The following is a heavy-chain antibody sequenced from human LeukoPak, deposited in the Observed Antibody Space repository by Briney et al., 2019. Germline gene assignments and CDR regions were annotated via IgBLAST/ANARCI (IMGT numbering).Heavy chain of an antibody. V-gene: IGHV1-69*04. CDR2: IIPILGIA. CDR1: GGTFSSYA. Sequence: GASVKVSCKASGGTFSSYAISWVRQAPGQPLEWMGRIIPILGIANYAQKFQGRVTITADKSTSTAYMELSSLRSEDTAVYYCAREVDYYGGDYWGQGTLVTVSS. J-gene: IGHJ4*02. CDR3: AREVDYYGGDY. D-gene: IGHD3-22*01.